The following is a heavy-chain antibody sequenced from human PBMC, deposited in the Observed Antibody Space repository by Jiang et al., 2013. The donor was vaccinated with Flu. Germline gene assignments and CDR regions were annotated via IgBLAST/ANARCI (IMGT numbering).Heavy chain of an antibody. V-gene: IGHV3-30*04. CDR2: ISYDGSNK. CDR3: ARAGYDFWSGLDY. J-gene: IGHJ4*02. CDR1: A. D-gene: IGHD3-3*01. Sequence: AMHWVRQAPGKGLEWVAVISYDGSNKYYADSVKGRFTISRDNSKNTLYLQMNSLRAEDTAVYYCARAGYDFWSGLDYWGQGTLVTVSS.